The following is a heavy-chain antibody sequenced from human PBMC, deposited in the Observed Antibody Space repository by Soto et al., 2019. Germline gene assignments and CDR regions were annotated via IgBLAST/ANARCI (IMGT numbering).Heavy chain of an antibody. CDR2: INPNSGGT. Sequence: EASVKVSCKASGYTFTGYYMHWVRQAPGQGLEWMGWINPNSGGTNYALKFQGWVTMTRDTSISTAYMELSRLRSDDTAVYYCARSRDVVPAAIGIYYGMDVWGQGTTVTVSS. J-gene: IGHJ6*02. CDR3: ARSRDVVPAAIGIYYGMDV. CDR1: GYTFTGYY. V-gene: IGHV1-2*04. D-gene: IGHD2-2*01.